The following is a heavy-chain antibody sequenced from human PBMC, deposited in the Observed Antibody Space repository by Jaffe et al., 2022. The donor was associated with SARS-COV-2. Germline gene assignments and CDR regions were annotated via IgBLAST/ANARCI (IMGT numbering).Heavy chain of an antibody. CDR2: IYSGGST. J-gene: IGHJ4*02. CDR3: AAPPHYDFWSGYYY. V-gene: IGHV3-53*01. Sequence: EVQLVESGGGLIQPGGSLRLSCAASGFTVSSNYMSWVRQAPGKGLEWVSVIYSGGSTYYADSVKGRFTISRDNSKNTLYLQMNSLRAEDTAVYYCAAPPHYDFWSGYYYWGQGTLVTVSS. D-gene: IGHD3-3*01. CDR1: GFTVSSNY.